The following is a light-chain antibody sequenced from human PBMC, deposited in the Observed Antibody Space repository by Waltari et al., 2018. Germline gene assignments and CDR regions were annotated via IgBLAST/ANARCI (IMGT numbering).Light chain of an antibody. CDR2: LGS. V-gene: IGKV2-28*01. CDR1: QSLLHSNGYNY. CDR3: MQALQTPAT. Sequence: DIVMTQSPLSLPVTPGEPASISCRSSQSLLHSNGYNYLDWYLQKPGQSPQLLIYLGSNRASGVPDRFSGSGSGTDVTLKISRVEAEDVGVYYCMQALQTPATFGQGTKLEIK. J-gene: IGKJ2*01.